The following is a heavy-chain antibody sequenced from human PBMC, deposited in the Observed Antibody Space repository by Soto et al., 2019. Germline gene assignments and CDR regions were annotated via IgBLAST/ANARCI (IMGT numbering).Heavy chain of an antibody. D-gene: IGHD6-13*01. CDR1: GFTFSSYT. Sequence: EVQLVESGGGLVKPGGSLRLSCAASGFTFSSYTFAWVRQAPGEGLEWVSSIGHSRTYIYYADSMKGRFTVSRDNDNNSLFLQMDSLGAEDTAVYYCAKDAAMVSSTFNYFDYWGQGTLVAVSS. J-gene: IGHJ4*02. CDR3: AKDAAMVSSTFNYFDY. CDR2: IGHSRTYI. V-gene: IGHV3-21*04.